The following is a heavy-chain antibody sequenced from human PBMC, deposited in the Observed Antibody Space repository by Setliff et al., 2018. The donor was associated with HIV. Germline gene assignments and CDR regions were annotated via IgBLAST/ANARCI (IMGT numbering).Heavy chain of an antibody. CDR3: ARAPFRGGSFGWFDP. D-gene: IGHD2-15*01. V-gene: IGHV4-31*03. CDR2: IYYTGST. J-gene: IGHJ5*02. Sequence: SETLSLTCTVSNASISSGGFYWSWVRQHPGKGLEWIGYIYYTGSTYYNPSLKSRVSISVDTSKNQFSLNLTSVTAADTAVYYCARAPFRGGSFGWFDPWGQGTLVTVSS. CDR1: NASISSGGFY.